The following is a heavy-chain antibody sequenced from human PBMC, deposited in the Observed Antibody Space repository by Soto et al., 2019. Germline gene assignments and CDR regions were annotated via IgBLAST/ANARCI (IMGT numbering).Heavy chain of an antibody. CDR3: ARSTYYDILTGSYYYYAMDV. J-gene: IGHJ6*02. CDR1: GFTVGSNY. Sequence: GWSLRLSCAASGFTVGSNYMSWVRQAPGKGLEWVSVIYSEGTPYYADSVKGRFTISRENSNNTLYLHMNNLRAEDTAVYYCARSTYYDILTGSYYYYAMDVWGQGTTVTVSS. CDR2: IYSEGTP. D-gene: IGHD3-9*01. V-gene: IGHV3-53*01.